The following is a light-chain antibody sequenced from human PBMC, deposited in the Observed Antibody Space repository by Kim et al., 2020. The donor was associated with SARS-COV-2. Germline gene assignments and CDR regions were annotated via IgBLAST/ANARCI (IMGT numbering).Light chain of an antibody. V-gene: IGLV2-18*02. CDR3: SSYTTTSTWV. CDR2: EVS. Sequence: GQSVTISCTGTSSDVGSYNRVSWYQQSPGTASKLMIYEVSNRPSGVPDRFSGSKSGNTASLTITGLQAEDEADYYCSSYTTTSTWVFGGGTKVTVL. J-gene: IGLJ3*02. CDR1: SSDVGSYNR.